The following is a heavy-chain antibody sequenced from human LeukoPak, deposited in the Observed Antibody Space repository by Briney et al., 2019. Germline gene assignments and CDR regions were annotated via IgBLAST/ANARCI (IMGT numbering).Heavy chain of an antibody. J-gene: IGHJ6*03. D-gene: IGHD6-19*01. CDR1: GGSISSYY. V-gene: IGHV4-59*01. CDR2: IYYSGST. Sequence: PSETLSLTCTVSGGSISSYYWSWIRQPPGKGLEGIGYIYYSGSTNYNPSLKSRVTLSVDTSKNQFSLKLSSVTAADTAVYYCARAVAGGYYYYYYTDVWGKGTTVTVSS. CDR3: ARAVAGGYYYYYYTDV.